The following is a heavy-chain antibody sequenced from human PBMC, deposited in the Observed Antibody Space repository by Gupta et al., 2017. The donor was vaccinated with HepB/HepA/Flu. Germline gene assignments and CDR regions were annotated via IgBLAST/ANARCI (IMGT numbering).Heavy chain of an antibody. CDR2: ISAYNGNT. Sequence: QVQLVQSGAEVKKPGASVKVSCTASGYTFTSYGISWVRQAPGPGLEWMGWISAYNGNTNYAQKLQGRVTMTTDTSTSTAYMELRSLRSDDTAVYYCARAEILYYYGSPRIPLYGMDVWGQGTTVTVSS. D-gene: IGHD3-10*01. CDR1: GYTFTSYG. J-gene: IGHJ6*02. CDR3: ARAEILYYYGSPRIPLYGMDV. V-gene: IGHV1-18*01.